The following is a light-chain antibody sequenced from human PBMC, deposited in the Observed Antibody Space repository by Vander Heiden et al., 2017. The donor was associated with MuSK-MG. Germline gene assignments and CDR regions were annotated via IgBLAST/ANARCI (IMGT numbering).Light chain of an antibody. CDR1: EDIIGRY. CDR2: VAS. J-gene: IGKJ2*01. Sequence: EIVLTQSPVTLSLSPGERATLSCRASEDIIGRYLAWYLQKPGQAPRLLIYVASTRATGIPDTFSGSGSGTDFTLSIIRLEPEDFAIYYCHQDGDPRYTFGQGTKMEIK. CDR3: HQDGDPRYT. V-gene: IGKV3-20*01.